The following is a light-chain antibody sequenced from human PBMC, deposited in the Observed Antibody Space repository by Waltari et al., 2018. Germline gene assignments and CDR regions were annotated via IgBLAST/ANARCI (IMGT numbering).Light chain of an antibody. CDR2: EFS. CDR1: SSSVCGYNH. CDR3: SSYTSSSTGV. V-gene: IGLV2-14*01. J-gene: IGLJ1*01. Sequence: QSALTQPASVSGSPGQSITISCTGTSSSVCGYNHVSWYQQPPGKAPKLMIYEFSNRPSGVSNRFSGSKSGNTASLTISGLQAEDEADYYCSSYTSSSTGVFGTGTKVTVL.